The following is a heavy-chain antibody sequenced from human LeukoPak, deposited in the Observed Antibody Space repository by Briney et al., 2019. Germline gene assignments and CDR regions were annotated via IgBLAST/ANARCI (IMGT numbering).Heavy chain of an antibody. J-gene: IGHJ6*02. D-gene: IGHD1-14*01. CDR1: GFTVSSNY. Sequence: PGRSLRLSCAASGFTVSSNYMSWVRQAPGNGLEWVSVIYSGGSTYYADSVKGRFTISRDNSKNTLYLQMNSLRAEDTAVYYCARVSTTPYYYYGMDVWGQGTTVTVSS. CDR2: IYSGGST. CDR3: ARVSTTPYYYYGMDV. V-gene: IGHV3-66*01.